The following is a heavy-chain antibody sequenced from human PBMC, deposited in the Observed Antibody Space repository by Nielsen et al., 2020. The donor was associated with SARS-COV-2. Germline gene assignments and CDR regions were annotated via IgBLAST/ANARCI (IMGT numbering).Heavy chain of an antibody. CDR2: INWSGDNT. J-gene: IGHJ4*02. V-gene: IGHV3-20*04. CDR3: ARGGVLWFAELPDY. CDR1: GFTFDDYG. D-gene: IGHD3-10*01. Sequence: GESLKISCAASGFTFDDYGMSWVRQAPGKGLEWVSGINWSGDNTGYADSMKGRFTISRDNAKNSLFLQMNSLRAEDTAFYYCARGGVLWFAELPDYGGQGTLVTVSS.